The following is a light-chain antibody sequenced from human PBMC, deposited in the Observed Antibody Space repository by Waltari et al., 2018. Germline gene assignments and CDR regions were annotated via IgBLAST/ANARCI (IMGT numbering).Light chain of an antibody. CDR3: SSYTSSSTLV. V-gene: IGLV2-18*02. CDR1: RSDVCGYNR. Sequence: QSALTQPPSVSGSPGQSVTISCTGTRSDVCGYNRFSWYQQPPGTAPKLIIYEVSDRPSGVPDRFSGSKSDNTASLTISGLQAEDEADYYCSSYTSSSTLVFGGGTKLTVL. CDR2: EVS. J-gene: IGLJ2*01.